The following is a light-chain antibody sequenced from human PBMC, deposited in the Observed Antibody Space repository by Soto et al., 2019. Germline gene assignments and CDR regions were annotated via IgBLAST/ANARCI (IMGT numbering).Light chain of an antibody. CDR2: GAS. Sequence: EIVLTQSPGTLSLSPGERATLSCRASQSVSSNFLAWYQQKPGQAPRLLISGASSRATGIPDRFGGSGSGTDFTLTISRLEPEDFAVYYCQQNDNSPWTFGQGTKVEIK. V-gene: IGKV3-20*01. CDR3: QQNDNSPWT. J-gene: IGKJ1*01. CDR1: QSVSSNF.